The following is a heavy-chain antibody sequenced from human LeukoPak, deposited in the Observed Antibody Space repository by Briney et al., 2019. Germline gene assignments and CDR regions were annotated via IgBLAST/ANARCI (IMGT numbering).Heavy chain of an antibody. CDR1: GYTFTSYY. V-gene: IGHV1-46*01. D-gene: IGHD6-13*01. CDR2: INPSGGST. CDR3: ARVGAAAGNDY. Sequence: GASVKVSCKASGYTFTSYYMHWVRQAPGQGLEWMGIINPSGGSTSYAQKFQGRVTMTRDTSTSAVYMELSSLRSEDTAVYDCARVGAAAGNDYWGQGTLVTVSS. J-gene: IGHJ4*02.